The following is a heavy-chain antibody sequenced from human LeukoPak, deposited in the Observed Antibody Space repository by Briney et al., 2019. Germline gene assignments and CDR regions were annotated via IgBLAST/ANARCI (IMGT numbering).Heavy chain of an antibody. J-gene: IGHJ4*02. CDR2: ISYDGSNK. Sequence: HPRRSLRLSCAASGFTFSSYAMHWVRQAPGKGLEWVAVISYDGSNKYYADSVKGRFTISRDNSKNTLYLQMNSLRAEDTAVYYCARADQGYFDYWGQGTLVTVSS. CDR3: ARADQGYFDY. D-gene: IGHD2-2*01. CDR1: GFTFSSYA. V-gene: IGHV3-30-3*01.